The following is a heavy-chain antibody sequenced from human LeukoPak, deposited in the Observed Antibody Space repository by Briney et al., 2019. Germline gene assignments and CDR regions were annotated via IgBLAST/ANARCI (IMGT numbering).Heavy chain of an antibody. J-gene: IGHJ3*02. CDR1: SLTLSAYA. D-gene: IGHD6-19*01. CDR2: ISGSGGST. CDR3: AKVVAVAGTFGAFDI. V-gene: IGHV3-23*01. Sequence: PGGSLRLSCSASSLTLSAYAMVWVRQAPGKGLEWVSAISGSGGSTYYADSVKGRFTISRDNSKNTLYLQMNSLRAEDTAVYYCAKVVAVAGTFGAFDIWGQGTMVTVSS.